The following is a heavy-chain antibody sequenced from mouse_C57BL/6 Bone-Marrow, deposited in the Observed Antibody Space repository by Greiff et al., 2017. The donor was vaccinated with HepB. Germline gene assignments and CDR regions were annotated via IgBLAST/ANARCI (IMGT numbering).Heavy chain of an antibody. J-gene: IGHJ4*01. D-gene: IGHD1-1*01. V-gene: IGHV14-3*01. CDR2: IDPANGNT. Sequence: VQLKESVAELVRPGASVKLSCTASGFNIKNTYMHWVKQRPEQGLEWIGRIDPANGNTKYAPKFQGKATITADTSSNTAYLQLSSLTSEDTAIYYCARWIYYYGSSPFAMDYWGQGTSVTVSS. CDR3: ARWIYYYGSSPFAMDY. CDR1: GFNIKNTY.